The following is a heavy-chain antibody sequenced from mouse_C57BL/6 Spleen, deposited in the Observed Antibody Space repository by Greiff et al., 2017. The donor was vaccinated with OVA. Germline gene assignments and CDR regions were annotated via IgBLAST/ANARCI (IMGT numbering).Heavy chain of an antibody. J-gene: IGHJ4*01. CDR1: GFTFSDYG. Sequence: EVMLVESGGGLVKPGGSLKLSCAASGFTFSDYGMHWVRQAPEKGLEWVAYISSGSSTIYYADTVKGRFTISRDNAKNTLFLQMTSLRSEDTAMYYCARPGDYGYYAMDYWGQGTSVTVSS. CDR3: ARPGDYGYYAMDY. V-gene: IGHV5-17*01. CDR2: ISSGSSTI. D-gene: IGHD2-4*01.